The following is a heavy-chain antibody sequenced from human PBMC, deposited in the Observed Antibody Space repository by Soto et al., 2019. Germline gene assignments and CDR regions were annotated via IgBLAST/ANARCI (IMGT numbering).Heavy chain of an antibody. CDR3: ANERVWGYTVSYPHYYYGMDG. V-gene: IGHV2-5*02. CDR2: IYWDDDK. D-gene: IGHD3-16*02. J-gene: IGHJ6*02. Sequence: QITLKESGPTMVKPTQTLTLTCTFSGCSLSTSGVGVCWLRPPPGKALECLALIYWDDDKRDSLSRKSRLTIAKATSQNHVVLTMTGSEPGAKSTYYCANERVWGYTVSYPHYYYGMDGWVQETTVTVSS. CDR1: GCSLSTSGVG.